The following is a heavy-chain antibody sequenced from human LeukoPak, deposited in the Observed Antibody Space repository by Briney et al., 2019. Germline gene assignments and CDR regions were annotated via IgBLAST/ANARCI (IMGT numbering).Heavy chain of an antibody. J-gene: IGHJ4*02. V-gene: IGHV1-24*01. Sequence: ASLKVSCKVSGYTLTDLSMHCVRQAPGKGLEWMGGFDTEDGETIYAQKFQGRVTMTEDTSTDTAYMEVRSLRSEDTAVYYCATSSGYGFLFEYWGQGTLVTVSS. D-gene: IGHD3-22*01. CDR3: ATSSGYGFLFEY. CDR2: FDTEDGET. CDR1: GYTLTDLS.